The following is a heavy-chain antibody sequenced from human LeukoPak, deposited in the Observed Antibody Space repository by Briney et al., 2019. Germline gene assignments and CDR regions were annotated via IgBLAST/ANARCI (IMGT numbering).Heavy chain of an antibody. CDR1: GGSISSSSYY. CDR2: LHHVGSS. V-gene: IGHV4-39*07. CDR3: TRGLASGVDP. J-gene: IGHJ5*02. Sequence: SETLSLTCTVFGGSISSSSYYWGWIRQSPGKGLEWIGSLHHVGSSHYNPSLESRVTISLDTSKNQFSLKMTSMTAADTGIYYCTRGLASGVDPWGQGILVTVSS.